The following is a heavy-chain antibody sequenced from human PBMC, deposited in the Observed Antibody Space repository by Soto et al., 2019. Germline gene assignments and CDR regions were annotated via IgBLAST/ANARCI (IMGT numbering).Heavy chain of an antibody. CDR1: GGSISSSSYY. J-gene: IGHJ4*02. CDR3: AGSITIFGVVGHTYGY. CDR2: IYYSGSS. Sequence: PSETLSLTCTVSGGSISSSSYYCSWIRQPPGKGLEWIGSIYYSGSSYYNPSLKSRVTISVDPSKSQFSLKLSSVTAADTAVYYCAGSITIFGVVGHTYGYWGQGTLVTVSS. D-gene: IGHD3-3*01. V-gene: IGHV4-39*01.